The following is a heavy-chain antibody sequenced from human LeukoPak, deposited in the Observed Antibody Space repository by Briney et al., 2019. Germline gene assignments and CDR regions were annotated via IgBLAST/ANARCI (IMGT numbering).Heavy chain of an antibody. CDR2: IYYSGTT. Sequence: SETLSLTCTVSGGSMSSYYWSWIRQPPGKGLEWIGYIYYSGTTNYNPSLKSRLTISVDTSKNQFSLRLSSVTAADTAVYYCARTTFGIAARPIDYWGQGTLVTVSS. V-gene: IGHV4-59*01. J-gene: IGHJ4*02. CDR1: GGSMSSYY. CDR3: ARTTFGIAARPIDY. D-gene: IGHD6-6*01.